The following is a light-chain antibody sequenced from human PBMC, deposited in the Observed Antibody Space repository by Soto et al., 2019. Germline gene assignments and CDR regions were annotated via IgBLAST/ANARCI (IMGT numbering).Light chain of an antibody. CDR2: DAS. V-gene: IGKV1-5*01. J-gene: IGKJ1*01. CDR3: QQYNPYTWT. Sequence: DIQMTQSPSTLSASVGDRVTITCRASQTISNWLAWYQQKPGRAPKLLIYDASSLESGVPSRFSGSGSGTEFTLTFSSLQPDDFATYYCQQYNPYTWTFGQGTKVEIK. CDR1: QTISNW.